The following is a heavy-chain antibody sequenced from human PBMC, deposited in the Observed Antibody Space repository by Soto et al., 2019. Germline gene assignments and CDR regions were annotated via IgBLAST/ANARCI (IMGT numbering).Heavy chain of an antibody. CDR1: GFTFTMYS. CDR3: ARESEDLTSNFDY. Sequence: PWGSVRISCAASGFTFTMYSINWVRQAPGKGLEWVSSISSTTNYIYYGDSMKGRFTISRDNAKNSLYLEMNSLRAEDTAVYYCARESEDLTSNFDYWGQGTLVNVSS. V-gene: IGHV3-21*06. CDR2: ISSTTNYI. J-gene: IGHJ4*02.